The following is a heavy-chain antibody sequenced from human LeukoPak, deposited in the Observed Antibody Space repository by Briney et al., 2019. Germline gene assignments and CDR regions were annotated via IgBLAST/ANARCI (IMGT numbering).Heavy chain of an antibody. CDR1: GYTFTGYY. D-gene: IGHD3-3*01. Sequence: GASVKVSCKASGYTFTGYYMHWVRQAPGQGLEWMGWINPNSGGTNYAQKFQGRVTMTRDTSISTAYMELSRLRSDDTAVYYCARGSQTRGYDFWGGYYGGAVDYWGQGTLVTVSS. CDR3: ARGSQTRGYDFWGGYYGGAVDY. CDR2: INPNSGGT. J-gene: IGHJ4*02. V-gene: IGHV1-2*02.